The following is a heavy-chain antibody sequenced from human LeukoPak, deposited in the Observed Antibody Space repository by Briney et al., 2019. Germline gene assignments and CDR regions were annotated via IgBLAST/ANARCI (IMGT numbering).Heavy chain of an antibody. CDR2: MDGYGSDI. D-gene: IGHD2-2*01. V-gene: IGHV3-7*01. CDR1: GFTFSSYE. J-gene: IGHJ4*02. CDR3: ARPRGCGSARCNNFDY. Sequence: GGSLRLSCAASGFTFSSYEMNWVRQAPGKGLEWVAIMDGYGSDIFYVESVKGRFIISRANARNSLYLQMNNLRAEDTAVYYCARPRGCGSARCNNFDYWGQGTLVTVSS.